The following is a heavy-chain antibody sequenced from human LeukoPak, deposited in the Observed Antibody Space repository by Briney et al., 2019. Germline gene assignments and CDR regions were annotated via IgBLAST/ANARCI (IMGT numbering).Heavy chain of an antibody. V-gene: IGHV4-61*02. D-gene: IGHD1-26*01. CDR2: IYTSGST. Sequence: KTSQTMSLTCTVSGGSISSGSYYWSWIRQPAGKGLEWIGRIYTSGSTNYNPSLKSRVTISVDTSKNQFSLKLSSVTAADTAVYYVARVLWELGEVYFDYWGKGTLVTVSS. CDR3: ARVLWELGEVYFDY. CDR1: GGSISSGSYY. J-gene: IGHJ4*02.